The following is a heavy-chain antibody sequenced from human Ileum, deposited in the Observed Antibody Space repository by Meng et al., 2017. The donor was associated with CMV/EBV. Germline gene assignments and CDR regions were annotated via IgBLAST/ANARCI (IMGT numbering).Heavy chain of an antibody. J-gene: IGHJ4*02. D-gene: IGHD6-6*01. V-gene: IGHV4-30-4*01. Sequence: QGQLQEFGPGLVKPSQTLSLTCTVSGDSISSGHFDLSWIRQTPGKGLEWIGHIHDSGSTYYNPSLQSRVTISVDTSKNQFSLKLSSVTAADTAVYYCARVWGIAVRPLDYWGQGTLVTVSS. CDR1: GDSISSGHFD. CDR3: ARVWGIAVRPLDY. CDR2: IHDSGST.